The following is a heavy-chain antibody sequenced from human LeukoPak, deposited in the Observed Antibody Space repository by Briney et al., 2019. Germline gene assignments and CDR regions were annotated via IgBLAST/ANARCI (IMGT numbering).Heavy chain of an antibody. CDR2: INPNSGGT. D-gene: IGHD2-8*01. CDR3: ARSNGDDAFDI. CDR1: VYTFTGYY. V-gene: IGHV1-2*02. J-gene: IGHJ3*02. Sequence: ASVTVSCKASVYTFTGYYMHWVRQAPGQGLEWMGWINPNSGGTNYAQKFQGRVTMTRDTSISTAYMELSRLRSDDTAVYYCARSNGDDAFDIWGQGTMVTVSS.